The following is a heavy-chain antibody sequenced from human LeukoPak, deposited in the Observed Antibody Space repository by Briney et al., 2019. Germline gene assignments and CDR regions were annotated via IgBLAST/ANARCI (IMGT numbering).Heavy chain of an antibody. D-gene: IGHD3-3*01. CDR3: ARVSPYYDFWSGYYTDY. Sequence: ASVKVSCKASGYTFTSYGISWVRQAPGQGLEWMGWISAYNGNTNYAQKLQGRVTMTTDTSTSTAYMELRSLRSDDTAVYYCARVSPYYDFWSGYYTDYWGQGTLVTVFS. V-gene: IGHV1-18*01. CDR2: ISAYNGNT. J-gene: IGHJ4*02. CDR1: GYTFTSYG.